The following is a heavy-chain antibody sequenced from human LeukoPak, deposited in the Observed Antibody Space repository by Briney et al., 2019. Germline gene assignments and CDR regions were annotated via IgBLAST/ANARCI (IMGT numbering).Heavy chain of an antibody. CDR1: GGSFSGYY. J-gene: IGHJ4*02. Sequence: ETLSLTCAVYGGSFSGYYWSWIRQPPGKGLEWIGEINHSGSTNYNPSLKSRVTMSVDTSKNQFSLKLSSVTAADTAVYYCARGNDILTGPYFDYWGQGTLVTVSS. CDR3: ARGNDILTGPYFDY. D-gene: IGHD3-9*01. CDR2: INHSGST. V-gene: IGHV4-34*01.